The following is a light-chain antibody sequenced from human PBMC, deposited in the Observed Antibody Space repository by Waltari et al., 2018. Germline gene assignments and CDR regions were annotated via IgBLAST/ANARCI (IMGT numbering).Light chain of an antibody. J-gene: IGKJ4*01. V-gene: IGKV1-5*03. CDR1: QNIWNW. CDR3: QQDHRDIIT. Sequence: DIQLTQSPSTLSASVRGRVTLTCRASQNIWNWLAWYQQKPGEAPKLIIFQSSNLQSGAPSRVSGSGVGTEYTLTINSLQPDDFATYDCQQDHRDIITFGGGTKLAIK. CDR2: QSS.